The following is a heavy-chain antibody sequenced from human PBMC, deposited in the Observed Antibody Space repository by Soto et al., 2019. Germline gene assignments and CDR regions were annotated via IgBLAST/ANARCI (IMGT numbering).Heavy chain of an antibody. CDR2: IIPIFGTA. Sequence: QVQLVQSGAEVKKPGSSVKVSCKASGGTFSSYAISWVRQSPGQGLEWMGGIIPIFGTANYAQKFQGRDTITADESTSTAYMEMSSLRSEDTAVYYCARNSYTAMAETHFDYWGQGTLVTVSS. CDR1: GGTFSSYA. V-gene: IGHV1-69*01. J-gene: IGHJ4*02. CDR3: ARNSYTAMAETHFDY. D-gene: IGHD5-18*01.